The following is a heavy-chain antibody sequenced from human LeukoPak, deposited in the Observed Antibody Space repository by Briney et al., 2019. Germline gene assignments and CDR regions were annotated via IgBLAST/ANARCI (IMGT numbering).Heavy chain of an antibody. V-gene: IGHV4-59*08. CDR1: GVSMRTYY. CDR3: ASQGSDSGWFYF. CDR2: VSYSGST. D-gene: IGHD6-19*01. J-gene: IGHJ4*02. Sequence: SETLSLTCTVSGVSMRTYYWSWIRQPPGKGLEWIGYVSYSGSTDCNPSLKSRLTISIDTSETQFSLKLTSVTAADTAIYYCASQGSDSGWFYFWGQGTLVTVSS.